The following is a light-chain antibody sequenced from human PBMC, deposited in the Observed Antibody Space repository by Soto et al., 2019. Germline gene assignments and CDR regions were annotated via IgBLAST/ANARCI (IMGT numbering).Light chain of an antibody. V-gene: IGKV3-15*01. J-gene: IGKJ1*01. CDR2: GAP. Sequence: EIVMTQSPVTLSVSPGERATLSCRASQSVGSNLAWYQQKPGQAPRLLIYGAPSMATRLPARFSASGSGTEFTLTISGLQSEDFAVYSCQHYNNWTQMWTFGQGTKVEIK. CDR1: QSVGSN. CDR3: QHYNNWTQMWT.